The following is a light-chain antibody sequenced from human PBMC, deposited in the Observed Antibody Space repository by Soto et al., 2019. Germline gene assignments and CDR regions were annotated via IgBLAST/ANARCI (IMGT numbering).Light chain of an antibody. CDR3: SSYTTRSTYV. V-gene: IGLV2-14*01. J-gene: IGLJ1*01. Sequence: QSALPQPASVSGSPGQSITISCTGTSRDFGFYNYVSWYQQYPGNAPKLIIFEVTNRPSGVSDRFSGSKSGNTASLTISGLLPEDGADYYCSSYTTRSTYVFGSGTKVTVL. CDR2: EVT. CDR1: SRDFGFYNY.